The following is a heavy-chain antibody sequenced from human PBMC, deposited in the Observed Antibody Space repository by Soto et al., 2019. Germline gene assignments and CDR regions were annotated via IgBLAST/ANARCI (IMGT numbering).Heavy chain of an antibody. Sequence: PGGSLRLSCAASGFTFSSYAMSWVSQAPGKGLEWVSAISGSGGSTYYADSVKGRFTISRDNSKNTLYLQMNSLRAEDTAVYYCAKTSRPYCTNGVCYEYYFDYWGQGTLVTVSS. CDR1: GFTFSSYA. J-gene: IGHJ4*02. D-gene: IGHD2-8*01. CDR2: ISGSGGST. CDR3: AKTSRPYCTNGVCYEYYFDY. V-gene: IGHV3-23*01.